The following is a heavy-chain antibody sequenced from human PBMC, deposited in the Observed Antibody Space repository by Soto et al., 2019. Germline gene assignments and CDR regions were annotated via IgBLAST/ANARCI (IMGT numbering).Heavy chain of an antibody. CDR1: GDSISSSGFY. Sequence: PSETLSLTCSVSGDSISSSGFYWSWIRQHPGKAPEWIGYIHYTGSTSYNPSLKSRLAISLDASKNQFSLSLVSVTSADTAVYYCARDHRSLGDYYGMDAGGPGTPVTVSS. CDR2: IHYTGST. V-gene: IGHV4-31*03. D-gene: IGHD3-10*01. CDR3: ARDHRSLGDYYGMDA. J-gene: IGHJ6*02.